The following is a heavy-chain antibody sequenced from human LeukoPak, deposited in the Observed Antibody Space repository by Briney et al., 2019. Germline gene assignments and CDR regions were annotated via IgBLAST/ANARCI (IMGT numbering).Heavy chain of an antibody. CDR3: AKVGGWIAATRCLDF. Sequence: GGSLRLSCAASGFSFSTYAMTWVRQAPRKGLEWVSGITNGGGNTFYIDSVRGRFTISRDNSKNTLYLQMDGLRAEDTAVYYCAKVGGWIAATRCLDFWGRGTLVTVSS. CDR1: GFSFSTYA. CDR2: ITNGGGNT. D-gene: IGHD2-15*01. J-gene: IGHJ4*02. V-gene: IGHV3-23*01.